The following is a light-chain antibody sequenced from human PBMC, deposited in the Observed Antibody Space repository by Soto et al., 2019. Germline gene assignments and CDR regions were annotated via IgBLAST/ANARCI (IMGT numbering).Light chain of an antibody. CDR2: AAS. J-gene: IGKJ2*01. CDR3: QQSYGTPRT. Sequence: DIQMTQSPSSLSASVGDRVTITCRASQSISNYLNWYQQKPGKAPELLIYAASSLQSGVPSRFSGSESGTDFTLTITSLQPEDFATYYCQQSYGTPRTFGQGTKLEIK. CDR1: QSISNY. V-gene: IGKV1-39*01.